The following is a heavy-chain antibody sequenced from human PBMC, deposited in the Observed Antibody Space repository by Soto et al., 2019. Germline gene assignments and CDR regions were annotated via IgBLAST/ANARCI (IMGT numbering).Heavy chain of an antibody. CDR1: GFTFSSYS. J-gene: IGHJ5*02. Sequence: PGGSLRLSCAASGFTFSSYSMNWVRQAPGKGLEWVSSISSSSSYIYYADSVKGRFTISRDNAKNSLYLQMNSLRAEDTAVYYCARDKDIVVVPAPTPSWFDPWGQGTLVTVSS. D-gene: IGHD2-2*01. V-gene: IGHV3-21*01. CDR2: ISSSSSYI. CDR3: ARDKDIVVVPAPTPSWFDP.